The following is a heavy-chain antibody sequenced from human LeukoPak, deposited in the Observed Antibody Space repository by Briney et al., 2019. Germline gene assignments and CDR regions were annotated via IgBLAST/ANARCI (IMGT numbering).Heavy chain of an antibody. CDR1: GFTFSSYG. CDR3: AKAREDPYYYYMDV. Sequence: GGSLRLSCAASGFTFSSYGMSWVRQAPGKGLEWVSAISGSGGSTYYADSVKGRFTISRDNSKNTLYLQMNSLRAEDTAVYYCAKAREDPYYYYMDVWGKGTTVTISS. D-gene: IGHD1-26*01. CDR2: ISGSGGST. J-gene: IGHJ6*03. V-gene: IGHV3-23*01.